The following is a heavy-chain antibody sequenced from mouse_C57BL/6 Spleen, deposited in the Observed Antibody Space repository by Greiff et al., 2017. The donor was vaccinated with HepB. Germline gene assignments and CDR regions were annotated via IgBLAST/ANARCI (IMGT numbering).Heavy chain of an antibody. Sequence: EVQLQQSGPELVKPGASVKISCKASGYTFTDYYMNWVKQSHGKSLEWIGDINPNNGGTSYNQKFKGKATLTVDKSSSTAYMELRSLTSEDSAVYYCVKGGVRLYDYDNFDYWGQGTTLTVSS. D-gene: IGHD2-4*01. CDR1: GYTFTDYY. CDR3: VKGGVRLYDYDNFDY. V-gene: IGHV1-26*01. CDR2: INPNNGGT. J-gene: IGHJ2*01.